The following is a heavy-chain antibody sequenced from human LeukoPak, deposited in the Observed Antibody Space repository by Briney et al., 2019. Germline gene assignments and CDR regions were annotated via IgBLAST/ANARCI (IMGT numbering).Heavy chain of an antibody. CDR1: GFTFTNYW. Sequence: GGSLRLSCAASGFTFTNYWMSWVRQAPGKGLEWVSAISGSGGSTYYADSVKGRFTISRDNSKNTLYLQMNSLRAEDTAVYFCARGRAVVSPNFFDYWGQGTLVTVSS. CDR2: ISGSGGST. V-gene: IGHV3-23*01. CDR3: ARGRAVVSPNFFDY. J-gene: IGHJ4*02. D-gene: IGHD3-10*01.